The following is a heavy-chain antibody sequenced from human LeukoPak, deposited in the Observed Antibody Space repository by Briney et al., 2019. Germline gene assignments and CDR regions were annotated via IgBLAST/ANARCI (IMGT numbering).Heavy chain of an antibody. J-gene: IGHJ4*02. Sequence: GGSLRLSCAASGFTFSSIAMSWVRQAPDEGLEWVSTISGSGGGTYYADSVKGRFTISRDDSKNTLYLRMNSLRADDTAVYYCAKDLGRYRNNFFDYWGQGNLVTVSS. V-gene: IGHV3-23*01. CDR1: GFTFSSIA. CDR2: ISGSGGGT. D-gene: IGHD1-26*01. CDR3: AKDLGRYRNNFFDY.